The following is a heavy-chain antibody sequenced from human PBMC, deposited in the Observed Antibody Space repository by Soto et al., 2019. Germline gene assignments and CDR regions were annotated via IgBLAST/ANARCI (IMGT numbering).Heavy chain of an antibody. J-gene: IGHJ4*02. Sequence: QVQLVESGGGVVQPGRSLRLSCAASGFTFSSYGMHWVRQAPGKGLEWEAVISYDGSNKYYADSVKGRFTISRDNSKNTLYLQMNSLRAEDTAVYYCAKDKEKYYGSGLDYWGQGTLVTVSS. V-gene: IGHV3-30*18. CDR1: GFTFSSYG. D-gene: IGHD3-10*01. CDR3: AKDKEKYYGSGLDY. CDR2: ISYDGSNK.